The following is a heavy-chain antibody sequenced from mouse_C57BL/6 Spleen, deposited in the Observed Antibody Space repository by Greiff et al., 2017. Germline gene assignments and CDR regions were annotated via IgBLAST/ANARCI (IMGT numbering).Heavy chain of an antibody. CDR3: VIHGYDYGGNYYAMDY. CDR1: GFSFNTYA. Sequence: EVQGVESGGGLVQPKGSLKLSCAASGFSFNTYAMNWVRQAPGKGLEWVARIRSKSNNYATYYADSVKDRFTISRDDSESMLYLQMNNLKTEDTAMYYCVIHGYDYGGNYYAMDYWGQGTSVTVSS. CDR2: IRSKSNNYAT. D-gene: IGHD1-1*01. V-gene: IGHV10-1*01. J-gene: IGHJ4*01.